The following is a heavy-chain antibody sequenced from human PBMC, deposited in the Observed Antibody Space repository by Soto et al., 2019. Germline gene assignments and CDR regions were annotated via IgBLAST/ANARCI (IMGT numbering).Heavy chain of an antibody. J-gene: IGHJ4*02. CDR3: ARAPTYYYDSSGYSPPPPRGHFDY. V-gene: IGHV1-18*01. Sequence: QVQLVQSGAEVKKPGASVKVSCKASGYTFTSYGISWVRQAPGQGLEWMGWISAYNGNTNYAQKLQGRVTMTTDTSTRTAYMELRNLRSDDTAVYYCARAPTYYYDSSGYSPPPPRGHFDYWGQGTLVTVSS. CDR1: GYTFTSYG. D-gene: IGHD3-22*01. CDR2: ISAYNGNT.